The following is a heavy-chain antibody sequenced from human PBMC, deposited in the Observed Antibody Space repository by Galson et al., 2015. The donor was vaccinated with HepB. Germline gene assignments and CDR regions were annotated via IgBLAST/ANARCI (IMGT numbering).Heavy chain of an antibody. D-gene: IGHD6-13*01. V-gene: IGHV1-18*01. CDR2: ISAYNGNT. CDR1: GYTFTSFG. J-gene: IGHJ4*02. CDR3: TRDTKRYSSSFDH. Sequence: SVKVSCKASGYTFTSFGISWVRQAPGQGLEWMGWISAYNGNTNYAQKFQGRVTMSTDPSTNTAYMEVRSLRSDDTAIFYCTRDTKRYSSSFDHWGQGTLVTVSS.